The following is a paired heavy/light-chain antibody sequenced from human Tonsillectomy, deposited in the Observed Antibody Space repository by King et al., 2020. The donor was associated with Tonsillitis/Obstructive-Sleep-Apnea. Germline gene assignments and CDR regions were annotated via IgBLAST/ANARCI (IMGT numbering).Light chain of an antibody. CDR2: LGS. Sequence: DIVMTQSPLSLPVTPGEPASISCRSSQSLLHGNGNNYLDWYVQKPGQSPHLLIYLGSYRASGVPDRFSGSGSGTDFTLKISRVEAEDVGLYYCMQALQTPLTFGGGTKVEIK. CDR3: MQALQTPLT. J-gene: IGKJ4*01. V-gene: IGKV2-28*01. CDR1: QSLLHGNGNNY.
Heavy chain of an antibody. CDR2: ISGSGGTT. Sequence: EVQLVESGGGLVQPGGSLRLSCAASGFTFSNYAMNWVRQAPGTGLEWVSTISGSGGTTYYADSVKGRFTISRDNSKKTLYLQMNSLRDEDTAVYYCAKGQPITIFGVAITSHYMDLWGKGTTVTVSS. D-gene: IGHD3-3*01. V-gene: IGHV3-23*04. CDR3: AKGQPITIFGVAITSHYMDL. CDR1: GFTFSNYA. J-gene: IGHJ6*03.